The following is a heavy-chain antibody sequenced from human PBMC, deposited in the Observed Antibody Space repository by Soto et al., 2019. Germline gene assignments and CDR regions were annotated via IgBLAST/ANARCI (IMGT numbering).Heavy chain of an antibody. CDR2: VSIGGST. J-gene: IGHJ4*02. CDR1: GFTFSSYG. Sequence: PGGSLRLSCAASGFTFSSYGMHWVRQAPGKGLEWVAVVSIGGSTHYADSVRGRFTISRDNSKNTLSLQMNSLTAEDTAVYFCAKRRGAGGHFDYWGQGALVTVS. D-gene: IGHD2-15*01. CDR3: AKRRGAGGHFDY. V-gene: IGHV3-23*01.